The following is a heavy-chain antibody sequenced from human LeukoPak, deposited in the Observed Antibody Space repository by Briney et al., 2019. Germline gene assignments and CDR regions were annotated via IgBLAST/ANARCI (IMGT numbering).Heavy chain of an antibody. CDR3: AKDRGGYSYAADY. CDR1: GFTFDDYA. J-gene: IGHJ4*02. D-gene: IGHD5-18*01. V-gene: IGHV3-43*02. CDR2: ISGDGGST. Sequence: GGSLRLSCAASGFTFDDYAMHWVRQAPGKGLEWVSLISGDGGSTYYADSVKGRFTISRDNSENSLYLQMNSLTTEDTALYYCAKDRGGYSYAADYWGQGTLVTVSS.